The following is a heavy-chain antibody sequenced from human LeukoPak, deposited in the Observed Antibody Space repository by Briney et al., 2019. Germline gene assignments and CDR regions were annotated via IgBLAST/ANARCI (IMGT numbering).Heavy chain of an antibody. Sequence: ASVKVSCKASGYTFTSYAMNWVRQAPGQGLEWMGWINTNTGNPTYAQGFTVRFVFYLDTSVSPAYLQISSLKAEDTVVYYCARVGSSPHFDYWGQGTLVTVSS. CDR2: INTNTGNP. V-gene: IGHV7-4-1*02. CDR3: ARVGSSPHFDY. D-gene: IGHD6-6*01. CDR1: GYTFTSYA. J-gene: IGHJ4*02.